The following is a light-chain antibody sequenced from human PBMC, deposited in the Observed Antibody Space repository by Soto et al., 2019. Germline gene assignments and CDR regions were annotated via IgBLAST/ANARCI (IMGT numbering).Light chain of an antibody. J-gene: IGLJ2*01. Sequence: QSALTQPTSVSGSPGQSITISCTGARSDVGGYDYVSWYQQHPGKAPKLIIYDVSNRPSGVSNRFSGSKSGRTASLTISGLQAEDEADYYCSSYGNSNVLLGGGTKLTVL. V-gene: IGLV2-14*03. CDR3: SSYGNSNVL. CDR1: RSDVGGYDY. CDR2: DVS.